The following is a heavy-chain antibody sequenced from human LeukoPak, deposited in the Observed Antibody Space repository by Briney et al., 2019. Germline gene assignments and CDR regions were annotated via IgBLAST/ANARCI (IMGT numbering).Heavy chain of an antibody. CDR1: GYTFTSYA. CDR3: ARNLVGATVDAFDI. Sequence: GASVKVPCKASGYTFTSYAMHWVRQAPGQRLEWMGWINAGNGNTKYSQEFQGRVTITRDTSASTAYMELSSLRSEDMAVYYCARNLVGATVDAFDIWGQGTMVTVSS. J-gene: IGHJ3*02. D-gene: IGHD1-26*01. V-gene: IGHV1-3*03. CDR2: INAGNGNT.